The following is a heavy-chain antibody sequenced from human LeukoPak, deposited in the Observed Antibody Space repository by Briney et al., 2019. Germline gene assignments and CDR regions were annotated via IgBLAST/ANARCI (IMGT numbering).Heavy chain of an antibody. J-gene: IGHJ4*02. D-gene: IGHD3-10*01. CDR2: IYYSGST. CDR3: ARGTVRGVVFDY. Sequence: SETLSLTCTVSGGSISNYYWSWIRQPPGKGLEWIGYIYYSGSTNYNPSLKSRVTISVDTSKNQFSLKLSSVTAADTAVYYCARGTVRGVVFDYWGQGTLVTVSS. V-gene: IGHV4-59*01. CDR1: GGSISNYY.